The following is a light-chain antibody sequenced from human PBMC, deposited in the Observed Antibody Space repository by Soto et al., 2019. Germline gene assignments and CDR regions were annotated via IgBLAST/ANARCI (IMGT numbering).Light chain of an antibody. V-gene: IGLV1-40*01. CDR2: GNS. CDR3: HSSDSSLRAVV. Sequence: QSVLTQPPSVSGAPGQRVTISCTGSSSNIGAGYDVHWYQQLPGTAPKLLIYGNSNRPSGVPDRFSGSKSGTSASLAITGLHPYHHAHYYCHSSDSSLRAVVFGAGTQLTLL. CDR1: SSNIGAGYD. J-gene: IGLJ2*01.